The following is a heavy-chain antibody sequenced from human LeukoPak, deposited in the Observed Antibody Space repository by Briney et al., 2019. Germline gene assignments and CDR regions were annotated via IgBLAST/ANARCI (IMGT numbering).Heavy chain of an antibody. D-gene: IGHD1-26*01. CDR2: IKQDGSEK. V-gene: IGHV3-7*01. CDR1: EFTFDDYG. Sequence: GGSLRLSCAASEFTFDDYGMSWVRQAPGKGLEWVANIKQDGSEKYYVDSVKGRFTISRDNAKNSLYLQMNSLRAEDTAVYYCAREKWELLPPPDFDYWGQGTLVTVSS. CDR3: AREKWELLPPPDFDY. J-gene: IGHJ4*02.